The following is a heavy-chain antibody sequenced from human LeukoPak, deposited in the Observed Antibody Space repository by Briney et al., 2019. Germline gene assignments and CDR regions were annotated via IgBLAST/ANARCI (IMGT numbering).Heavy chain of an antibody. D-gene: IGHD3-9*01. CDR1: GFTFRSYW. J-gene: IGHJ6*02. Sequence: GGSLRLSCAASGFTFRSYWMHWVRQPPGKGPVWVSRINSDGSSTSYADSVKGRFTISRDNAKNTLYLQMNSLRAEDTAVYYCVRGVNYDILTGQPYGMDVWGQGTTVTVSS. CDR3: VRGVNYDILTGQPYGMDV. V-gene: IGHV3-74*01. CDR2: INSDGSST.